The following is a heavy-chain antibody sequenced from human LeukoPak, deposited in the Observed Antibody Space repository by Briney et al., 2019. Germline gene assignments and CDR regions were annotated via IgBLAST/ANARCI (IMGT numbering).Heavy chain of an antibody. D-gene: IGHD3-22*01. CDR3: ARANSYDNSGHYYEFDY. CDR1: GAPLSRYY. CDR2: IHSSGST. J-gene: IGHJ4*02. V-gene: IGHV4-4*07. Sequence: SETLSLTCTVSGAPLSRYYWSWIRQPAGKGLEWIGRIHSSGSTNYYPSLKSRVTMSVDTSKNQFSLRLSSVTAADTAVYFCARANSYDNSGHYYEFDYWGQGTLVTVSS.